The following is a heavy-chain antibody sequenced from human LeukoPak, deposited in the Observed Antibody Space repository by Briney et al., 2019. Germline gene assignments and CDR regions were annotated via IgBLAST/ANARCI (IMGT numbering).Heavy chain of an antibody. V-gene: IGHV4-4*02. D-gene: IGHD6-19*01. J-gene: IGHJ4*02. CDR3: ARIWLSGWYRGYFDY. CDR1: GGSISSSNW. Sequence: PSGTLSLTCAVSGGSISSSNWWSWVHQPPGKGLEWIGEIYHSGSTNYNPSLKSRVTISVDKSKNQFSLKLSSVTAADTAVYYCARIWLSGWYRGYFDYWGQGTLVTVSS. CDR2: IYHSGST.